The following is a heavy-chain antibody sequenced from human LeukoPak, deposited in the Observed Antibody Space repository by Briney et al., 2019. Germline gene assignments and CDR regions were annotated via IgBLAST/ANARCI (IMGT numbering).Heavy chain of an antibody. CDR2: IRSDGSIK. J-gene: IGHJ4*02. Sequence: GGSLRLSCAASGFTFSNYGMHWVRQAPGKGLEWVAFIRSDGSIKYYTESVKGRFTISRDNSKNTLYLQMNSLRAEDTAVYYCAKDEVFSSAWYFDYWGQGTLVTVSS. V-gene: IGHV3-30*02. CDR3: AKDEVFSSAWYFDY. CDR1: GFTFSNYG. D-gene: IGHD6-19*01.